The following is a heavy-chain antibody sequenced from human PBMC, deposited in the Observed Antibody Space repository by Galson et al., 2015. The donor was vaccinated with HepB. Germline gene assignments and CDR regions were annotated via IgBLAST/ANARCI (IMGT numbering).Heavy chain of an antibody. CDR1: GFTFSSYA. D-gene: IGHD5-24*01. J-gene: IGHJ4*02. CDR2: ISSSSSTI. CDR3: AREPDGRDGYNHY. Sequence: SLRLSCAASGFTFSSYAMSWVRQAPGKGLEWVSYISSSSSTIYYADSVKGRFTISRDNAKNSLYLQMNSLRAEDTAVYYCAREPDGRDGYNHYWGQGTLVTVSS. V-gene: IGHV3-48*04.